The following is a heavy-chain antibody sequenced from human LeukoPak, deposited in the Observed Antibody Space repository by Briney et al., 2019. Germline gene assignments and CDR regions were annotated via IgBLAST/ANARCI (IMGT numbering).Heavy chain of an antibody. D-gene: IGHD3-22*01. V-gene: IGHV3-15*07. CDR2: IKSKTDGGTT. CDR1: GFTFSNAW. J-gene: IGHJ4*02. CDR3: TTDWPSSSGYYYSD. Sequence: GGSLRLSCAASGFTFSNAWMNWVRQAPGKGLEWVGRIKSKTDGGTTDYAAPVKGRFTISRDDSKNTLYLQMNSLRTEDTAVYYCTTDWPSSSGYYYSDWGQGTLVTVSS.